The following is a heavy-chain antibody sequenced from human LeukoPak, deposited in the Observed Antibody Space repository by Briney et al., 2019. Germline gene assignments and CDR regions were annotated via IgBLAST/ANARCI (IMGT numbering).Heavy chain of an antibody. V-gene: IGHV3-74*01. D-gene: IGHD6-19*01. J-gene: IGHJ4*02. CDR2: INSDGSTT. CDR3: ARSRWLDAFDY. Sequence: GGSLRLSCAASGLTISSYSMNWVRQAPGKGLVWVSRINSDGSTTNYADSVKGRFTISRDNAKNTLYLQMNSLRADDTAVYYCARSRWLDAFDYWGQGTLVTVSS. CDR1: GLTISSYS.